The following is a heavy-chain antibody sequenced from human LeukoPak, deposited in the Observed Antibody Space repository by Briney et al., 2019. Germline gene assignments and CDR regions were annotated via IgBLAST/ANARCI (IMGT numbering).Heavy chain of an antibody. J-gene: IGHJ4*02. CDR2: ISDSGNTK. V-gene: IGHV3-48*02. CDR1: GFTFITYS. CDR3: ARDLFQWALGDY. Sequence: GGSLRLSCAASGFTFITYSMNWVRQAPGKGLEWVSYISDSGNTKYYADSVKGRFTISRDNAKNSLYLQMNSLRDEDTAVYYCARDLFQWALGDYWGQGTLVTVSS. D-gene: IGHD2/OR15-2a*01.